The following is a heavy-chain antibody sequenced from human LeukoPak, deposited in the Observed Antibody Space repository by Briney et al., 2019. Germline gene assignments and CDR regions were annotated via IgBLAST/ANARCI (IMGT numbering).Heavy chain of an antibody. J-gene: IGHJ4*02. CDR3: AREYSSSSNFDY. Sequence: PSETMSLTCAVYGGSFSCYYWSWIRQPPGKGLEWIGEINHSGSTNYNPSLKSRVTISVDTSKNQFSLKLSSVTAADTAVYYCAREYSSSSNFDYWGQGTLVTVSS. CDR1: GGSFSCYY. D-gene: IGHD6-6*01. V-gene: IGHV4-34*01. CDR2: INHSGST.